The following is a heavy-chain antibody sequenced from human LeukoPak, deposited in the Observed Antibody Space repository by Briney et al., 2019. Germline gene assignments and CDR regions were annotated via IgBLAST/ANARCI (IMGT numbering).Heavy chain of an antibody. CDR2: IVPIFGTA. D-gene: IGHD2-15*01. J-gene: IGHJ4*02. CDR3: ARVKTSLGYCSGGSCYSPADY. Sequence: SVKVSCKASGGTFSSYAISWVRQAPGQGLEWMGGIVPIFGTANYAQKFQGRVTITADESTSTAYMELSSLRSEDTAVYYCARVKTSLGYCSGGSCYSPADYWGQGTLVTVSS. CDR1: GGTFSSYA. V-gene: IGHV1-69*13.